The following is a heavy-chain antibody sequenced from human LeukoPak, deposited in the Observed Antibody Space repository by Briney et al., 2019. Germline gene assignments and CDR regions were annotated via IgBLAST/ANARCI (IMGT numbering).Heavy chain of an antibody. CDR3: ARDLPEESFDY. Sequence: SQTLSLTCTVSGGSISSGTYYWSWIRQPAGKGLEWIGRIYTSGSTNYNPSLKSRVTISVDTSKNQFTLKLSSVTAADTAVYYCARDLPEESFDYWGQGTLVTVSS. CDR1: GGSISSGTYY. D-gene: IGHD3-10*01. J-gene: IGHJ4*02. CDR2: IYTSGST. V-gene: IGHV4-61*02.